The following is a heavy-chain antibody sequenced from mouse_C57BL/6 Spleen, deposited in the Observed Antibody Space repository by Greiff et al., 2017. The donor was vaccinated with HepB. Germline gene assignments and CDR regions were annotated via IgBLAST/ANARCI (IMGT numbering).Heavy chain of an antibody. V-gene: IGHV1-82*01. J-gene: IGHJ2*01. CDR3: TRVITTVVATNFDY. CDR2: IYPGDGDT. Sequence: QVQLQQSGPELVKPGASVKISCKASGYAFSSSWMNWVKQRPGKGLEWIGRIYPGDGDTNYNGKFKGKAILTADKSSSTAYMELRSLTSEDSAVYYCTRVITTVVATNFDYWGQGTTLTVSS. D-gene: IGHD1-1*01. CDR1: GYAFSSSW.